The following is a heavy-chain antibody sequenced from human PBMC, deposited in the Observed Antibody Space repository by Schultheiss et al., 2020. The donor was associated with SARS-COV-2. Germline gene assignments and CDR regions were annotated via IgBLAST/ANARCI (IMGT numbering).Heavy chain of an antibody. CDR1: GYTFTSYA. CDR3: ARDRDYVWGTYREYGMDV. J-gene: IGHJ6*02. CDR2: INAGNGNT. Sequence: ASVKVSCKASGYTFTSYAIHWVRQAPGQGLEWMGWINAGNGNTKYSQKFQGRVTITRDTSASTAYMELSSLRSEDTAVYYCARDRDYVWGTYREYGMDVWGQGTTVTVSS. D-gene: IGHD3-16*02. V-gene: IGHV1-3*01.